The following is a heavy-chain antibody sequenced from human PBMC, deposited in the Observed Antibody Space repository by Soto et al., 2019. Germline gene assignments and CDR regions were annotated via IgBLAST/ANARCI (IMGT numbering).Heavy chain of an antibody. CDR3: TTVGHDYGDYVFDY. D-gene: IGHD4-17*01. CDR1: GFTFSNAW. CDR2: IKSKTDGGTT. Sequence: GGSLRLFCAASGFTFSNAWMSWVRQAPGKGLEWVGRIKSKTDGGTTDYAAPVKGRFTISRDESKNTLYLQMNSLKTEDTAVYYCTTVGHDYGDYVFDYWGQGTLVTVSS. J-gene: IGHJ4*02. V-gene: IGHV3-15*01.